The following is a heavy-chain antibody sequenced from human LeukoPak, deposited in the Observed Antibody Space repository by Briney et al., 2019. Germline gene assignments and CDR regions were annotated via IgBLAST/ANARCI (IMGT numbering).Heavy chain of an antibody. CDR3: AREIAVAGSFDY. D-gene: IGHD6-19*01. CDR1: GFTFSSYS. Sequence: GGSLRLSCAAFGFTFSSYSMNWVRQAPGKGLEWVSSISSSSSYIYYADSVKGRFTISRDNAKNSLYLQMNSLRAEDTAVYYCAREIAVAGSFDYWGQGTLVTVSS. J-gene: IGHJ4*02. V-gene: IGHV3-21*01. CDR2: ISSSSSYI.